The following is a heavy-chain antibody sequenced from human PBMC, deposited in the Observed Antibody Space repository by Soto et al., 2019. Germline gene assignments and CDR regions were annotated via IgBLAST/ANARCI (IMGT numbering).Heavy chain of an antibody. CDR2: ISQSGGTI. D-gene: IGHD3-16*02. CDR3: AKDLSLGAFDI. Sequence: EVQLLESGGGLAQPGGSLTLSCEDSGFTFSSYAMNWVRQAPGKGLEWVSAISQSGGTINYADSVKDRFTISRDNSKNTLYLQMNSLIAEDTAIYYCAKDLSLGAFDIWGQGTMVTVSS. J-gene: IGHJ3*02. CDR1: GFTFSSYA. V-gene: IGHV3-23*01.